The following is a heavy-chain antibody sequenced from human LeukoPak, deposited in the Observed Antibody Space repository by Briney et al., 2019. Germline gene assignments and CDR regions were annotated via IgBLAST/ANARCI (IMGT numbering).Heavy chain of an antibody. CDR1: GFTFSDYY. D-gene: IGHD2-21*01. CDR2: ISSSGSTI. Sequence: PGGSLRLSCAASGFTFSDYYMSWIRQAPGKGLEWDSYISSSGSTIYYADSVKGRFTIFRDNAKNSLYLQMNSLRAEDTAVYYCARSAYCGGDCYSGYFDYWGQGTLVTVSS. J-gene: IGHJ4*02. V-gene: IGHV3-11*04. CDR3: ARSAYCGGDCYSGYFDY.